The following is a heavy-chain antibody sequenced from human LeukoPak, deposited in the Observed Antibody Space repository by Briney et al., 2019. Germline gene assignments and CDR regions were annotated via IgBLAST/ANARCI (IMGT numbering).Heavy chain of an antibody. V-gene: IGHV4-4*07. Sequence: SETLSLTCTVSGGSISSYYWSWIRQPAGKGLEWIGRIYTSGSTNYNPSLKSRVTMSVDTSKNQFSLKLSSATAADTAVYYCARDVRDIVVVPAANWFDPWGQGTLVTVSS. CDR3: ARDVRDIVVVPAANWFDP. CDR1: GGSISSYY. CDR2: IYTSGST. J-gene: IGHJ5*02. D-gene: IGHD2-2*01.